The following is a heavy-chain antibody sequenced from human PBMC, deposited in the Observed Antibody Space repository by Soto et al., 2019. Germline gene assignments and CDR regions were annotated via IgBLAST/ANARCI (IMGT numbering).Heavy chain of an antibody. Sequence: GGSLRLSCSASGFIFRRYWVAWVRQAPGKGLEWVATIKLDGREKNYLDSVEGRFTISRDDVDNSMSLQMSRLRGEDTAVYFCVRELDGYGRLWYFDLWGRGTLVTVSS. D-gene: IGHD1-1*01. CDR2: IKLDGREK. CDR1: GFIFRRYW. CDR3: VRELDGYGRLWYFDL. V-gene: IGHV3-7*01. J-gene: IGHJ2*01.